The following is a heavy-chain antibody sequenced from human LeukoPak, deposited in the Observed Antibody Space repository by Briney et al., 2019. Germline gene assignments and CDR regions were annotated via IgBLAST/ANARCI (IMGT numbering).Heavy chain of an antibody. CDR1: GYRFTSYW. CDR3: ACRDLTSTWFLP. CDR2: IYPGDSRI. Sequence: GESLKISCQGFGYRFTSYWIGWVRQMPGKGMEWMGVIYPGDSRIRYNPSFQGQVTISIDKSISTAYLQWVSLKASDAAMYYCACRDLTSTWFLPWGQGTLVTVSS. V-gene: IGHV5-51*01. J-gene: IGHJ5*02. D-gene: IGHD2-2*01.